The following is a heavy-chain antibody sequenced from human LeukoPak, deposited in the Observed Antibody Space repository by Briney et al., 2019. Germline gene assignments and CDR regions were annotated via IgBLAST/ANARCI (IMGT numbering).Heavy chain of an antibody. V-gene: IGHV1-8*01. D-gene: IGHD6-19*01. CDR2: MNPNSGNT. CDR3: ARGGHKQWLVRLRYYGMDV. J-gene: IGHJ6*02. Sequence: ASVKVSCKASGYTFTSYDISWVRQATGQGLEWMGWMNPNSGNTGYAQKFQGRVTMTRNTSISTAYMELSSLRSEDTAVYYCARGGHKQWLVRLRYYGMDVWGQGTTVTVSS. CDR1: GYTFTSYD.